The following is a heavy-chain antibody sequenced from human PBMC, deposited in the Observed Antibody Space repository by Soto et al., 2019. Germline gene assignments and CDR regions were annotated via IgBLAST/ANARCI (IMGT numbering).Heavy chain of an antibody. Sequence: QVQLVQSGAEVKKPGASVKVSCKASGYTFTSYYMHWVRQAPGQGLEWVGIINPRGGSTSYAQKFQDGVTMTRNKSTRTVYMELSSLRSEDTAVYYCARDPMVTSRYYCYSMDVWGKGTTVTVSS. CDR2: INPRGGST. D-gene: IGHD5-18*01. V-gene: IGHV1-46*03. CDR3: ARDPMVTSRYYCYSMDV. J-gene: IGHJ6*03. CDR1: GYTFTSYY.